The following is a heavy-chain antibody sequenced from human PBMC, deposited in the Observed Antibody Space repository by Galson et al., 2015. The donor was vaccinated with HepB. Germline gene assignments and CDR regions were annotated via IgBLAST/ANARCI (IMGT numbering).Heavy chain of an antibody. Sequence: QSGAEVKKPGESLKISCKGSGYSFTSYWIGWVRQMPGKGLEWMGIIYPGDSDTRYSPSFQGQVTISADKSISTAYPQWSSLKASDTAMDYCASIRLVSGSYPGPGPSTKGHEGAFDIWGQGTMVTVSS. V-gene: IGHV5-51*03. CDR2: IYPGDSDT. CDR1: GYSFTSYW. CDR3: ASIRLVSGSYPGPGPSTKGHEGAFDI. J-gene: IGHJ3*02. D-gene: IGHD1-26*01.